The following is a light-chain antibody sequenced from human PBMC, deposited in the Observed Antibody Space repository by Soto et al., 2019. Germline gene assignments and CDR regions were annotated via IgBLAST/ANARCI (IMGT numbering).Light chain of an antibody. CDR3: QHYNSYSEE. Sequence: DIQMTQSPSTLSGSVGDRVTITCRASQTISSWLAWYQQKPGKAPKLLIYKASTLKSGVPSRFSGSGSGTEFTLTTSSLQPDDFATYYCQHYNSYSEEFGQGTK. J-gene: IGKJ1*01. CDR2: KAS. CDR1: QTISSW. V-gene: IGKV1-5*03.